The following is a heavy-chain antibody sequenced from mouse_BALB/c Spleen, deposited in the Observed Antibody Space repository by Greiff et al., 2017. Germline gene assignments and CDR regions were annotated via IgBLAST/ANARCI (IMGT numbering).Heavy chain of an antibody. J-gene: IGHJ3*01. Sequence: EVQRVESGPSLVKPSQTLSLTCSVTGDSITSCYWNWIRKFPGNKLEYMGYISYSGSTYYNPSLKSRISITRDTSKNQYYLQLNSVTTEDTATYYCAGGYDPFAYWGQGTLVTVSA. CDR1: GDSITSCY. CDR3: AGGYDPFAY. V-gene: IGHV3-8*02. D-gene: IGHD2-2*01. CDR2: ISYSGST.